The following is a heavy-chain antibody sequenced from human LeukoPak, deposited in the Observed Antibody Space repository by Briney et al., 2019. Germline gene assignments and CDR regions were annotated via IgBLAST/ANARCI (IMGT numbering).Heavy chain of an antibody. CDR1: GYTFTSYG. CDR2: ISAYNGNT. Sequence: GASVKVSCKASGYTFTSYGISWVRQAPGQGLEWMGWISAYNGNTNYAQKLQGRVTMTTDTSTSTAYMELRSLRSDDTAVYYCARRGDIVATIHGNAFDIWGQGTMVTVSS. D-gene: IGHD5-12*01. CDR3: ARRGDIVATIHGNAFDI. V-gene: IGHV1-18*01. J-gene: IGHJ3*02.